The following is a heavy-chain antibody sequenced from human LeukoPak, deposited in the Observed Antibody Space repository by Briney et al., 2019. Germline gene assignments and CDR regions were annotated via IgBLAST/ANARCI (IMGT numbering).Heavy chain of an antibody. Sequence: PSETLSLTCTVSGGSISSSSYYWGWIRQPPGKGLEWIGSIYYSGSTYYNPSLKSRVTISVDTSKNQFSLELSSVTAADTAVYYCARLGGGNPPGVDYWGQGTLVTVSS. J-gene: IGHJ4*02. V-gene: IGHV4-39*01. D-gene: IGHD4-23*01. CDR3: ARLGGGNPPGVDY. CDR2: IYYSGST. CDR1: GGSISSSSYY.